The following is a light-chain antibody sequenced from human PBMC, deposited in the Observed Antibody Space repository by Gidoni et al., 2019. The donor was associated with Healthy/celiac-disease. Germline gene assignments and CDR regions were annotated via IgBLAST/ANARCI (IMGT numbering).Light chain of an antibody. V-gene: IGLV3-25*03. CDR2: KDS. CDR3: QSADSSGTIDVV. CDR1: ALPKQY. J-gene: IGLJ2*01. Sequence: SSELPQPPSVSVSPGQTARITCSGDALPKQYAYWYQQKPGQAPVLVIYKDSERPSGNPERFSGSSSGTTVTLTISGVQAEDEADYYCQSADSSGTIDVVFGGGTKLTVL.